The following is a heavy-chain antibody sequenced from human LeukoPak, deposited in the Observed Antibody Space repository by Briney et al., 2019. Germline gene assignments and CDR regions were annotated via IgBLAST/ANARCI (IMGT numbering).Heavy chain of an antibody. CDR3: ARVVPEIVGASGVLDY. J-gene: IGHJ4*02. V-gene: IGHV4-59*01. Sequence: PSETLSLTCTGSGGSISSYYWSWIRQPPGKGLEWIGGIYYSGSTNYNSSLKSRVTISVDTSKNQFSLKLSSVTAADTAVYYCARVVPEIVGASGVLDYWGQGTLVTVSS. CDR2: IYYSGST. CDR1: GGSISSYY. D-gene: IGHD1-26*01.